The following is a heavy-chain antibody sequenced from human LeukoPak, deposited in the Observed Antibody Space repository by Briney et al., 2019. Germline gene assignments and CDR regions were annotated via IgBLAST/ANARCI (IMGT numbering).Heavy chain of an antibody. Sequence: GESLKISCKGSGYRFTTYWSGWVRQMPGKGLEWMGIIYPGDSDTRYSPSFQGQVIISVDKSISTAYLQWGSLKASDTAMYYCVRADSSAYYYAFDYWGQGTLVTVSS. J-gene: IGHJ4*02. CDR2: IYPGDSDT. CDR3: VRADSSAYYYAFDY. CDR1: GYRFTTYW. D-gene: IGHD3-22*01. V-gene: IGHV5-51*01.